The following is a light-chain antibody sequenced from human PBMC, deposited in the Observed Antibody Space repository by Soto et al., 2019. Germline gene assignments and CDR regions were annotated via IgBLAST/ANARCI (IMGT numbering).Light chain of an antibody. J-gene: IGKJ5*01. V-gene: IGKV3-11*01. Sequence: IVLIQSPATLSVSPGERATLSCRASQNISNYFIWYQQKPGQAPRLLIYDVSNRATDIPPSFSGSGSATAFTPPTSSLEPEDLAVDDCQQRSNWPRTFGQGTRLEI. CDR1: QNISNY. CDR3: QQRSNWPRT. CDR2: DVS.